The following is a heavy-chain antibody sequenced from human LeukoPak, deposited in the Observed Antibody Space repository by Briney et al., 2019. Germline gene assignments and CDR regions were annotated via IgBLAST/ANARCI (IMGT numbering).Heavy chain of an antibody. V-gene: IGHV1-18*01. Sequence: ASVKVSCKASGYTFTTYGIGWVRQAPGQGLEWMGWISAYNGNTNYAQKLQGRVTMTTDTSTSTAYMELSSLRSEDTAVYYCALSHGDYGYYLDYWGQGTLVTVSS. CDR1: GYTFTTYG. J-gene: IGHJ4*02. CDR2: ISAYNGNT. D-gene: IGHD4-17*01. CDR3: ALSHGDYGYYLDY.